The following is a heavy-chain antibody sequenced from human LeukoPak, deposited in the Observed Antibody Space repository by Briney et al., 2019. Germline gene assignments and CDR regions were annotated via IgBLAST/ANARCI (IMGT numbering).Heavy chain of an antibody. CDR3: ARQLLGRVRFDT. CDR1: GGSISSTTYY. CDR2: IFYSGST. Sequence: PSETLSLTCSVSGGSISSTTYYWGWIRQPPGTGLEWIGSIFYSGSTYYNPSLKSRVTMSVDTSKNQFSLMLTSVTAADTGVYYCARQLLGRVRFDTWGQGTLVTVSS. J-gene: IGHJ5*02. D-gene: IGHD2-21*01. V-gene: IGHV4-39*01.